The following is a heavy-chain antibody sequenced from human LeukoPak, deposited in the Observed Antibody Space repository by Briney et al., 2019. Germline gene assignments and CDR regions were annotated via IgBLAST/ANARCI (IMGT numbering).Heavy chain of an antibody. D-gene: IGHD4-23*01. J-gene: IGHJ4*02. CDR1: GFTFSSYS. CDR3: ARGRPHGNDY. CDR2: ISSSSSYI. Sequence: GGSLRLSCAASGFTFSSYSINWVRQAPGKGLEWVSSISSSSSYIYYADSVKGRFTISRDNAKNTLYLQMNSLRVEDTAVYYCARGRPHGNDYWGQGTLVTVSS. V-gene: IGHV3-21*01.